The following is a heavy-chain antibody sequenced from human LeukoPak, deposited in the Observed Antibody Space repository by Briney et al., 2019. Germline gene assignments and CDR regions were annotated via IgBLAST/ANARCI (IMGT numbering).Heavy chain of an antibody. Sequence: GASVKVSCKASGYTFTNYYMHWVRQPPGQGLEWMGWINPYSGGTDYAQKFQGRVTMTRDTSITTVYMELSSLRSDDTAVFYCARGPQTGLDYWGQGTLVTVSS. V-gene: IGHV1-2*02. D-gene: IGHD3-9*01. CDR1: GYTFTNYY. J-gene: IGHJ4*02. CDR3: ARGPQTGLDY. CDR2: INPYSGGT.